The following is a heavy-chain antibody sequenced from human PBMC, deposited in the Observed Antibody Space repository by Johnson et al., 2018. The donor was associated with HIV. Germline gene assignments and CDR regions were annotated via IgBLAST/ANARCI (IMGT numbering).Heavy chain of an antibody. Sequence: QVQLVESGGGVVQPGRSLRLSCAASGFTFSSYAMHWVRQAPGKGLEWVAVISYDGSNKYYADSVKGRFTISRDNSKNTLYLQMNSLRAEDTAVYYCARDRGGGSDHDAFDIWGQGTMVTVSS. V-gene: IGHV3-30*04. J-gene: IGHJ3*02. CDR1: GFTFSSYA. D-gene: IGHD1-26*01. CDR2: ISYDGSNK. CDR3: ARDRGGGSDHDAFDI.